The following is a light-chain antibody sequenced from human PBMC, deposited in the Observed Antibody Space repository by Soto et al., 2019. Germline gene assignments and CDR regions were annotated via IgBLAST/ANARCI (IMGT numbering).Light chain of an antibody. V-gene: IGLV3-21*04. J-gene: IGLJ2*01. CDR2: YDS. CDR3: QVWDSSSDHVV. CDR1: NIGSKS. Sequence: VLTQPPSVSVAPGKTARITCGGNNIGSKSVHWYQQKPGQAPVLVIYYDSDRPSGIPERFSGSNSGNTATLTISRVEAGDEADYYCQVWDSSSDHVVFGGGTMLTVL.